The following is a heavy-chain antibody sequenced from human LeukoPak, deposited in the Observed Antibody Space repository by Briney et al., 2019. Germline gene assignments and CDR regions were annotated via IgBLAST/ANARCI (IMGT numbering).Heavy chain of an antibody. J-gene: IGHJ5*02. D-gene: IGHD2-15*01. CDR2: INPNSGGT. V-gene: IGHV1-2*02. Sequence: ASVKVSCKASGYTFTGYYMHWVRRAPGQGLEWMGWINPNSGGTNYAQKFQGRVTMTRDTSISTAYMELSRLRSDDTAVYYCARGVVVVVAATRDWFDPWGQGTLVTVSS. CDR3: ARGVVVVVAATRDWFDP. CDR1: GYTFTGYY.